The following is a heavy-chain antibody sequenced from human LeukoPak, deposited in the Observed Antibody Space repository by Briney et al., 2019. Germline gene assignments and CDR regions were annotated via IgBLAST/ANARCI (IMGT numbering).Heavy chain of an antibody. V-gene: IGHV4-39*01. CDR2: AFHGGNS. J-gene: IGHJ4*02. Sequence: SETLSLTCTVSGGSITTSRYYWGWIRQPPGKVLEWIGSAFHGGNSYYNPSLKSRVTVSVDTSNNQFSLRLTSMTAADTALYYCARQAEGSSSGPYFFDYWGQGTLVTVSS. CDR3: ARQAEGSSSGPYFFDY. CDR1: GGSITTSRYY. D-gene: IGHD5-18*01.